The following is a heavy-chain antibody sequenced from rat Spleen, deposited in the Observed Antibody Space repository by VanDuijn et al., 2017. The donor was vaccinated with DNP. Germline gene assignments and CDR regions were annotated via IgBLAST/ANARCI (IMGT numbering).Heavy chain of an antibody. D-gene: IGHD1-11*01. CDR1: GLSLGSNS. V-gene: IGHV2-47*01. Sequence: QVQLRESGPGLIQPSQTLSLTCTVSGLSLGSNSISWIRQPPGKGLEWMGVMWSNGGTDYNSAMKSRLSISRDTSKSQVFLKMNSRQTEDTALYFCACHYGGYVMDVWGQGTSVTVSS. J-gene: IGHJ4*01. CDR3: ACHYGGYVMDV. CDR2: MWSNGGT.